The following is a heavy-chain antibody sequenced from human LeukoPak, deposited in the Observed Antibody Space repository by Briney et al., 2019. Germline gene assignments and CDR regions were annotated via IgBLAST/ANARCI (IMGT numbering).Heavy chain of an antibody. Sequence: GRSLRLSCAASGFAFSSKGMHWVRQAPGKGLEWVAFISYDGSTKYYADSVRGRFTISRDNSKNTLYLQMNSLRAEDTTVYYCAKDLSTKWSLDYWGQGTLVTVSS. V-gene: IGHV3-30*18. J-gene: IGHJ4*02. CDR1: GFAFSSKG. CDR2: ISYDGSTK. D-gene: IGHD2-2*01. CDR3: AKDLSTKWSLDY.